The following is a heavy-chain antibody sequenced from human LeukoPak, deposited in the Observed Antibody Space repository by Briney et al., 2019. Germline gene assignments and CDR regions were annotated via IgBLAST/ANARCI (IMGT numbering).Heavy chain of an antibody. CDR1: GGSISSGDYY. CDR2: IYYSGST. Sequence: SETLSLTCTVSGGSISSGDYYWSWIRQPPGRGLEWIGYIYYSGSTYYNPSLKSRVTISVDTSKNQFSLKLSSVTAADTAVYYCARGNPSRLGSFDYWGQGTLVTVSS. V-gene: IGHV4-30-4*01. CDR3: ARGNPSRLGSFDY. J-gene: IGHJ4*02. D-gene: IGHD1-14*01.